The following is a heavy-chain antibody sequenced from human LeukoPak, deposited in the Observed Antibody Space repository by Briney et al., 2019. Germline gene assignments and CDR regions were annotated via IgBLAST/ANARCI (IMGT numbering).Heavy chain of an antibody. CDR2: IDSSSIYT. D-gene: IGHD3-16*02. CDR1: GFTFSSYT. CDR3: ARDVSKSWRYFDY. Sequence: GGSLRLSCAAFGFTFSSYTINWVRQAPGKGLEWVSSIDSSSIYTYYAGSVKGRFTISRDNAKNSLYLQMNSLRVEDTAVYYCARDVSKSWRYFDYWGQGTLVTVSS. J-gene: IGHJ4*02. V-gene: IGHV3-21*01.